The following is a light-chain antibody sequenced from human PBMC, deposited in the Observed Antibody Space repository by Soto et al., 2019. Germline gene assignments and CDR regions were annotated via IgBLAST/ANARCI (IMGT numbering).Light chain of an antibody. Sequence: DIQMTQSPSTLSASVGDRITITFRASQSIRSWLAWYQQKPGKAPKVLIYDASTLESGVPPRFSGGGSRTEFTLTISSLQPDDFATYYCQQYESSSGTFGQGTKVHIK. CDR1: QSIRSW. V-gene: IGKV1-5*01. CDR3: QQYESSSGT. J-gene: IGKJ1*01. CDR2: DAS.